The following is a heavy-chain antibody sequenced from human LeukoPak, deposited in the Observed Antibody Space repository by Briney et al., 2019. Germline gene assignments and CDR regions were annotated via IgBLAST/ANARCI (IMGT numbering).Heavy chain of an antibody. CDR1: GYTFTSYG. D-gene: IGHD3-3*01. CDR2: ISAYNGNT. Sequence: ASVKVSFKASGYTFTSYGISWVRQAPGQGLEWMGWISAYNGNTNYAQKLQGRVTMTTDTSTSTAYMELRSLRSDDTAVYYCARAGDYDFWSGPKRDGILFAPWGQGTLVTVSS. V-gene: IGHV1-18*01. J-gene: IGHJ5*02. CDR3: ARAGDYDFWSGPKRDGILFAP.